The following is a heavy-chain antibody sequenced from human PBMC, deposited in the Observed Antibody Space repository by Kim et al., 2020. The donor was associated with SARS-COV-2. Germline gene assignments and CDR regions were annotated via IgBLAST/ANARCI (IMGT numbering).Heavy chain of an antibody. V-gene: IGHV1-69*04. Sequence: SLKVSCKASGGTFSSYAISWVRQAPGQGLEWMGRIIPILGIANYAQKFQGRVTITADKSTSTAYMELSSLRSEDTAVYYCARGHADRDGYITVFDYLGQ. CDR2: IIPILGIA. D-gene: IGHD5-12*01. CDR1: GGTFSSYA. J-gene: IGHJ4*02. CDR3: ARGHADRDGYITVFDY.